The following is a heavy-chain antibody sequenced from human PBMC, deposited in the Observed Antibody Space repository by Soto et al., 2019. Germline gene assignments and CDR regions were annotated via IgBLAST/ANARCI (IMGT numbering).Heavy chain of an antibody. J-gene: IGHJ4*02. V-gene: IGHV4-31*03. D-gene: IGHD4-17*01. CDR1: GGSIRSGGYY. CDR3: ARWTSDYGAHVSFDY. CDR2: IYSSGST. Sequence: QVQLQESGPGLVKPSQTLSLTCTVSGGSIRSGGYYWSWIRQHPGKGLEWIGYIYSSGSTYYNPSLMGRVTISVDTSKNQCSLKLSSVTAEDTAVYYCARWTSDYGAHVSFDYWGQGTLVTVSP.